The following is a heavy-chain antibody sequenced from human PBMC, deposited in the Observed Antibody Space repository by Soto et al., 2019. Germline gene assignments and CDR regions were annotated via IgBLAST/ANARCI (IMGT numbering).Heavy chain of an antibody. D-gene: IGHD1-26*01. J-gene: IGHJ4*02. CDR2: INPSGGST. CDR1: GHTFTSYY. CDR3: ARSGLKEYYFDS. Sequence: ASVKVSCKTSGHTFTSYYIHWLRQAPGQGLEWMGVINPSGGSTTYAQRFQGRVTMSSDTSTSTVYMELSSLRSEDTAVYYCARSGLKEYYFDSWGQGTLVTVS. V-gene: IGHV1-46*01.